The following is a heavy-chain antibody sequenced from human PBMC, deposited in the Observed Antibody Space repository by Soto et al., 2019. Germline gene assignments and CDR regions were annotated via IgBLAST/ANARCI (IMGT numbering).Heavy chain of an antibody. D-gene: IGHD2-2*01. CDR3: EKGGVVVPAAHDY. CDR1: GFTFSSYA. Sequence: EVQLLESGGGLVQPGGSLRLSCAASGFTFSSYAMSWVRQAPGKGLEWVSAISGSGGSTYYADSVKGRFTISRDNSKNTLYLQMNSLRAEDTAVYYCEKGGVVVPAAHDYWGQGTLVTVSS. CDR2: ISGSGGST. V-gene: IGHV3-23*01. J-gene: IGHJ4*02.